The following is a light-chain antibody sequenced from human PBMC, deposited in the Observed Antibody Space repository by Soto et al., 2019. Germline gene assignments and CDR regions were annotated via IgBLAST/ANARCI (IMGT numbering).Light chain of an antibody. CDR1: SSDVGGYNY. J-gene: IGLJ2*01. V-gene: IGLV2-14*01. CDR2: EVS. CDR3: SSYSSSSLYVA. Sequence: QSALTQPASVSGSPGQSITISCTGTSSDVGGYNYVSWYQQHPDKAPKLMIYEVSNRPSGVSDRFSGSKSGNTASLTISGLQDEDEADYFCSSYSSSSLYVAFGGGTKLTVL.